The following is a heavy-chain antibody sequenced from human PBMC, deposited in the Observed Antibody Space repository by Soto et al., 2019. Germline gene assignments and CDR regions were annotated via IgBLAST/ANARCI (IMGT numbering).Heavy chain of an antibody. V-gene: IGHV4-59*11. CDR3: TGGGAGHTFDY. J-gene: IGHJ4*02. Sequence: PSETLSLTCTVSGVSITSHYRTWNRQPPGKGLEWIGNIHYRGSTNYSPSLKSRVIISVDTAENQSSLKLSSLTTADTAVYYCTGGGAGHTFDYWGPGALVTFSS. D-gene: IGHD2-21*01. CDR1: GVSITSHY. CDR2: IHYRGST.